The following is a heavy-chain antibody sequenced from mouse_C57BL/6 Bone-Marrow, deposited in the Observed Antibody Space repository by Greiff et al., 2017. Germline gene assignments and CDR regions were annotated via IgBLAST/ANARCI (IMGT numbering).Heavy chain of an antibody. V-gene: IGHV1-54*01. CDR2: INPGSGGT. D-gene: IGHD3-3*01. CDR3: ARGTSYFDY. Sequence: VQLVESGAELVRPGTSVKVSCKASGYAFTNYLIEWVKQRPGQGLEWIGVINPGSGGTNYNEKFKGKATLTADKSSSTAYMKLSSLTSEDSAVYFCARGTSYFDYWGQGTTLTVSS. CDR1: GYAFTNYL. J-gene: IGHJ2*01.